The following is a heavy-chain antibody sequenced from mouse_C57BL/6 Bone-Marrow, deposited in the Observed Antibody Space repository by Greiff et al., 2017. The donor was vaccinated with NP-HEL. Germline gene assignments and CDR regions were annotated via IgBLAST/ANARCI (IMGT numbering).Heavy chain of an antibody. J-gene: IGHJ2*01. CDR2: IDPSDSYT. Sequence: VQLQQPGAELVRPGTSVKLSCKASGYTFTSYWMHWVKQRPGQGLEWIGVIDPSDSYTNYNQKFKGKATLTVDTSSSTAYMQLSSLTSEDSAVYYCARFYFWGQGTTLTVSS. CDR3: ARFYF. CDR1: GYTFTSYW. V-gene: IGHV1-59*01.